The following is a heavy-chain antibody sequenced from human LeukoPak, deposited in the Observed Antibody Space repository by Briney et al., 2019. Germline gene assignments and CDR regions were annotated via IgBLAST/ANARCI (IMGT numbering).Heavy chain of an antibody. CDR2: ISSSSSYI. V-gene: IGHV3-21*04. J-gene: IGHJ4*02. CDR3: ARDRGSGFFDY. Sequence: GGSLRLSCAVSGFTFSSYSMNWVRQAPGKGLEWVSSISSSSSYIYYADSVKGRFTISRDNAKNSLYLQMNSLRAEDTALYYCARDRGSGFFDYWGQGTLVTVSS. CDR1: GFTFSSYS. D-gene: IGHD6-19*01.